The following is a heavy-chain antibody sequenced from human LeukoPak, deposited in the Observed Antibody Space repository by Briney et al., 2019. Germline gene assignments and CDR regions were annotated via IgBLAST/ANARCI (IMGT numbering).Heavy chain of an antibody. Sequence: SETLSLTCTVSGGSISSYYWSWIRQPPGKGLEWIGEINHSGSTNYNPSLKSRVTISVDTSKNQFSLKLSSVTAADTAVYYCARAGCSSTSCYVYYYYYGMDVWGQGTTVTVSS. CDR1: GGSISSYY. V-gene: IGHV4-34*01. CDR2: INHSGST. CDR3: ARAGCSSTSCYVYYYYYGMDV. D-gene: IGHD2-2*01. J-gene: IGHJ6*02.